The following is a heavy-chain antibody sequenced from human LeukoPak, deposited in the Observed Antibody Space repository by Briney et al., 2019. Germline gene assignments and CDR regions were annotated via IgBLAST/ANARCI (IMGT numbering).Heavy chain of an antibody. CDR1: GGTFSSYA. D-gene: IGHD3-3*01. CDR3: AKQGGTIFGVVMVRNLDY. CDR2: IIPIFGTA. Sequence: SVKVSCKASGGTFSSYAISWVRQAPGQGLEWMGGIIPIFGTANYAQKFQGRVTITADESTSTAYMELSSLRSEDTAVYYCAKQGGTIFGVVMVRNLDYWGQGTLVTVSS. J-gene: IGHJ4*02. V-gene: IGHV1-69*13.